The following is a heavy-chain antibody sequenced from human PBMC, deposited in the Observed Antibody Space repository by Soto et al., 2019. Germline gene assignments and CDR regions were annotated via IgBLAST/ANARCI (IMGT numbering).Heavy chain of an antibody. V-gene: IGHV3-30-3*01. Sequence: QVQLVESGGGVVQPGRSLRLSCAASGFTFSRYAMHWVRQAPGKGLEWVAVISHDGSNKYYADSVKGRFTISRDNSKNPLYLQMNSLRAEDTAVYYCARDLMDIVLVPAVSRYYFHGMDVWGQGTTVTVSS. CDR3: ARDLMDIVLVPAVSRYYFHGMDV. CDR1: GFTFSRYA. D-gene: IGHD2-2*03. CDR2: ISHDGSNK. J-gene: IGHJ6*02.